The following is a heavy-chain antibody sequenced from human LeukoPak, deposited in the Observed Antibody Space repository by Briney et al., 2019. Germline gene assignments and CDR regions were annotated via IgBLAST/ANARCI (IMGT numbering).Heavy chain of an antibody. CDR3: ARDNVVATIVFDY. D-gene: IGHD5-12*01. CDR1: GGTFSSYA. V-gene: IGHV1-69*04. Sequence: WASVKVSCKASGGTFSSYAISWVRQAPGQGLEWMGRIIPILGIANYAQKFQGRVTITADKSTSTAYMELSSLRSEDTAVYYCARDNVVATIVFDYWGQGTLVTVSS. J-gene: IGHJ4*02. CDR2: IIPILGIA.